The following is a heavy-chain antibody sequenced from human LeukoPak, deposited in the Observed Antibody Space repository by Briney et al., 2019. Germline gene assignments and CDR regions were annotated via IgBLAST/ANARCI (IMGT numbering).Heavy chain of an antibody. CDR1: GFTFSSYS. Sequence: GGSLRLSCAASGFTFSSYSMNWVRQARGKGLEWVSSISSSSSYIYYADSVKGRFTISRDNAKNSLYLQMNSLRAEDTAVYYCAKTGSSSWGYFDYWGQGTLVTVSS. D-gene: IGHD6-13*01. CDR2: ISSSSSYI. J-gene: IGHJ4*02. CDR3: AKTGSSSWGYFDY. V-gene: IGHV3-21*01.